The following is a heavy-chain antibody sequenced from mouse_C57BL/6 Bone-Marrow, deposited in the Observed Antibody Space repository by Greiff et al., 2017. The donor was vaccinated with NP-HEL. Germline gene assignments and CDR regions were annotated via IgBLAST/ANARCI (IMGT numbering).Heavy chain of an antibody. CDR2: ISSGGDYI. V-gene: IGHV5-9-1*02. D-gene: IGHD2-4*01. CDR1: GFTFSSYA. CDR3: TRDMRLRREAFFAY. Sequence: EVMLVESGEGLVKPGGSLKLSCAASGFTFSSYAMSWVRQTPEKRLEWVAYISSGGDYIYYADTVKGRFTISRDNARNTLYLQMSSLKSEDTAMYYCTRDMRLRREAFFAYWGQGTLVTVSA. J-gene: IGHJ3*01.